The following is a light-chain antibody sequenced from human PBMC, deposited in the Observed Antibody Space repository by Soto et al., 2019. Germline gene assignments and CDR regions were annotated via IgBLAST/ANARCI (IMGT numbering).Light chain of an antibody. V-gene: IGLV3-1*01. CDR1: KLGDKY. CDR2: QDS. CDR3: QAWDRSTGV. Sequence: SYELTHPPSVSVSPGQTASITCSGDKLGDKYVCWYHQKPGQSPVLVIYQDSKRPSGIPERFSGSNSGNTATLTISGTQPMDEADYYCQAWDRSTGVFGTGTKVTVL. J-gene: IGLJ1*01.